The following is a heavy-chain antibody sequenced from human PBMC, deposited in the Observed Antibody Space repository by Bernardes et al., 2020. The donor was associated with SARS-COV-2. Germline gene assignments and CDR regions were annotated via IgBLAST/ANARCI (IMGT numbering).Heavy chain of an antibody. V-gene: IGHV4-39*07. D-gene: IGHD3-16*01. Sequence: SETLSLTCTVSGGSISSSSYYWGWIRQPPGKGLEWIGSIYYSGSTYYNPSLKSRVTISVDTSKNQFSLKLSSVTAADTAVYYCARSFDNRGYFFYGMDVWGQGTTVTVSS. CDR1: GGSISSSSYY. CDR3: ARSFDNRGYFFYGMDV. CDR2: IYYSGST. J-gene: IGHJ6*02.